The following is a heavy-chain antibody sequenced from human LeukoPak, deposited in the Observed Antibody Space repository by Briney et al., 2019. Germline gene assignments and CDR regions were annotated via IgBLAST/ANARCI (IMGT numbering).Heavy chain of an antibody. CDR3: ARDVRDYSNYYDYMDV. CDR1: GFTFSDYY. CDR2: ISSSGSTI. D-gene: IGHD4-11*01. Sequence: GGSLRLSCAASGFTFSDYYMSWIRQAPGKGLEWVSYISSSGSTIYYADSVKGRFTISRDNAKNSLYLQMNSLRAEDTAVYYCARDVRDYSNYYDYMDVWGKGTTVTVSS. V-gene: IGHV3-11*04. J-gene: IGHJ6*03.